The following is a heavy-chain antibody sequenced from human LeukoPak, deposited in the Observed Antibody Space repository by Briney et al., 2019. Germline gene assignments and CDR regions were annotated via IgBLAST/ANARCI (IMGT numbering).Heavy chain of an antibody. D-gene: IGHD3-22*01. CDR1: GFTVSSNY. CDR3: AKGHDSSGYSQTFFDY. J-gene: IGHJ4*02. CDR2: ISGSGDST. Sequence: GGSLRLSCAASGFTVSSNYMSWVRQAPGKGLEWVSVISGSGDSTYYADSVEGRFTISRDNSKNTLYLQMNSLRAGDTAVYYCAKGHDSSGYSQTFFDYWGQGTLVTVSS. V-gene: IGHV3-23*01.